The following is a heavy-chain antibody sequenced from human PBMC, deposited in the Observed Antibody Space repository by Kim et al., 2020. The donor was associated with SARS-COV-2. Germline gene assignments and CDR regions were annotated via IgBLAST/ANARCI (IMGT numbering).Heavy chain of an antibody. D-gene: IGHD5-12*01. CDR1: GGSISSSSYY. CDR3: ARHGRSWLQLIPHYFD. J-gene: IGHJ4*01. CDR2: IYYSGST. V-gene: IGHV4-39*01. Sequence: SETLSLTCTVSGGSISSSSYYWGWIRQPPGKGLEWIGSIYYSGSTYYNPSLKSRVTISVDTSKNQFSLKLSSVTAADTAVYYCARHGRSWLQLIPHYFD.